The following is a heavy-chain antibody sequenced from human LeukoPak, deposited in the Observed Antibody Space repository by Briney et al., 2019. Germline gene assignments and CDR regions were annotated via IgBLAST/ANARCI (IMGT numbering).Heavy chain of an antibody. D-gene: IGHD2-21*01. CDR1: GGSFSGYY. V-gene: IGHV4-34*01. Sequence: TSETLSLTCAVYGGSFSGYYWSWIRQPPGKGLEWIGEINHSGSTNYNPSLKSRVNISLDTSKSQFSLKLSSGTAADTAVYYCARDVVRDYFDYWGQGTPVTVSS. J-gene: IGHJ4*02. CDR3: ARDVVRDYFDY. CDR2: INHSGST.